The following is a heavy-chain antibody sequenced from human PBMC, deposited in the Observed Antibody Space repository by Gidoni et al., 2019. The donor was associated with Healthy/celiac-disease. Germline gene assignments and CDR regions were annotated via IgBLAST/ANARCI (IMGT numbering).Heavy chain of an antibody. J-gene: IGHJ4*02. CDR1: GGSFSGYY. Sequence: QVQLQQWGAGLLKPSETLSLTCAVYGGSFSGYYWSWIRQPPGKGLEWIGEINHSGSTNYNPSLKSRVTISVDTSKNQFSLKLSSVTAADTAVYYCARLYGYLARRFDYWGQGTLVTVSS. V-gene: IGHV4-34*01. D-gene: IGHD5-18*01. CDR3: ARLYGYLARRFDY. CDR2: INHSGST.